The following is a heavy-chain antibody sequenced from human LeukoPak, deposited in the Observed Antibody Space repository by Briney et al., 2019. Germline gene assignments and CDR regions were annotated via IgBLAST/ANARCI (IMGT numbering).Heavy chain of an antibody. J-gene: IGHJ6*02. Sequence: GASVKVSCKASGGTFSSYAISWVRQAPGQGLEWMGRIIPILGTANYAQKFQGRVTITADESTSTAYMELSSLTSEDTAVYYCARDATYCSGGTCSYYGLDVWGQGTTVTVS. CDR2: IIPILGTA. CDR3: ARDATYCSGGTCSYYGLDV. CDR1: GGTFSSYA. V-gene: IGHV1-69*11. D-gene: IGHD2-15*01.